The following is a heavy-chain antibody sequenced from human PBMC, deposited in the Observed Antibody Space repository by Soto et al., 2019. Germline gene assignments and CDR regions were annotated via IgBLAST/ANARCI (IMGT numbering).Heavy chain of an antibody. Sequence: QVQLVQSGAEVQKPGSSVKLSCKVSGGTFISYAISWVRQAPGRGFEWMGGIIPVFGTANYTQQFQGRVTITADASTSTASMELSSLRSEDTAFYYCARGRVTTYLTAFGYWCQGTLVTVSS. D-gene: IGHD4-17*01. J-gene: IGHJ4*02. CDR3: ARGRVTTYLTAFGY. CDR1: GGTFISYA. CDR2: IIPVFGTA. V-gene: IGHV1-69*01.